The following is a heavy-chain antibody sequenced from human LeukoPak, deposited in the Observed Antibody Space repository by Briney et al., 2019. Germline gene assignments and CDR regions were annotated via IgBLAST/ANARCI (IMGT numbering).Heavy chain of an antibody. Sequence: PGGSLRLSCAASGFTFSSYAMSWVRQAPGKGLEWVSAISGSGGSTYYAKSVKGRFTFSRDISKNTLYLQMNGLRTEDTAMYYCARDAPQVPAAGVLASWGQGTLVIVSS. V-gene: IGHV3-23*01. D-gene: IGHD6-13*01. CDR1: GFTFSSYA. CDR2: ISGSGGST. CDR3: ARDAPQVPAAGVLAS. J-gene: IGHJ5*02.